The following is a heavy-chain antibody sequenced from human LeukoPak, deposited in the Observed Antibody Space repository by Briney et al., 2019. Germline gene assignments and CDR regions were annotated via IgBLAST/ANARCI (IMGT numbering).Heavy chain of an antibody. CDR2: IYLYGTT. Sequence: SETLSLTCAVSAGSISSSNWWSWVRQSPVKGLEWIGEIYLYGTTNYNPSLKSRVTMSVDRSKNQFSLKLSSVTAADTAVYYCVRRGVYYGSSRDAFDIWGQGTMVTVSS. D-gene: IGHD3-10*01. J-gene: IGHJ3*02. V-gene: IGHV4-4*02. CDR3: VRRGVYYGSSRDAFDI. CDR1: AGSISSSNW.